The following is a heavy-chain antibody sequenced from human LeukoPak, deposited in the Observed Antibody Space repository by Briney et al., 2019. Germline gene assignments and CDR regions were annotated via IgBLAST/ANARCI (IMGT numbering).Heavy chain of an antibody. V-gene: IGHV4-59*01. J-gene: IGHJ5*02. CDR1: GGSISSYY. Sequence: SETLSLTCTVSGGSISSYYWSWIRQPPGKGLEWIGYIYYSGSTNYNPSLKSRVTISVDTSKNQFSLKLYSVTAADTAVSFCARHYLGATDWFDPWGQGTLVTVSP. D-gene: IGHD1-26*01. CDR2: IYYSGST. CDR3: ARHYLGATDWFDP.